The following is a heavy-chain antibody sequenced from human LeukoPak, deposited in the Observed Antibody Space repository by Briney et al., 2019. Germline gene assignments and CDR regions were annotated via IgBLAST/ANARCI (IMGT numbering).Heavy chain of an antibody. V-gene: IGHV3-48*03. CDR3: TREDRTEASDI. CDR1: GFSFSTYD. J-gene: IGHJ3*02. D-gene: IGHD2-15*01. CDR2: FTDSGGAA. Sequence: GGSLRLSCAPSGFSFSTYDMNCVRHAPGEGVEGISYFTDSGGAAQYAHSVKGRFNISRDNAKSSLFLHMHSLRAEDTAVYYCTREDRTEASDIWGQGTLLTVSS.